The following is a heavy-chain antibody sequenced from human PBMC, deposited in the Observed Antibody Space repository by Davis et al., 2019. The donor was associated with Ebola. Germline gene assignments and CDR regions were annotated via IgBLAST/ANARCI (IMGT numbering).Heavy chain of an antibody. Sequence: GRSLTPSCAPSGFTFSSYGMHWVRQAPGKGLEWVAVISYDGSNKYYADSVKGRFTISRDNSKNTLYLQMNSLRAEDTAVYYCAKLADSSGSLVYWGQGTLVTVSS. CDR3: AKLADSSGSLVY. J-gene: IGHJ4*02. CDR2: ISYDGSNK. D-gene: IGHD3-22*01. CDR1: GFTFSSYG. V-gene: IGHV3-30*18.